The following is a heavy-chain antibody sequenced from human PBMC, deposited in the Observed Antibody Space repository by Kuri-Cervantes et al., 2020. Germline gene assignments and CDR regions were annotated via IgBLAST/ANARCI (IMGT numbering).Heavy chain of an antibody. V-gene: IGHV3-30*04. CDR2: ISPDGSIE. CDR1: GFVFGSYA. CDR3: AREEAGDSFDS. J-gene: IGHJ5*01. D-gene: IGHD2-21*01. Sequence: GESLKISCEASGFVFGSYAMHWVRQAPGKGLEWVTVISPDGSIEFYADPVKDRFTISRDNSRNTLYVQMNSLRAEDTAVYYCAREEAGDSFDSWGQGTLVTVSS.